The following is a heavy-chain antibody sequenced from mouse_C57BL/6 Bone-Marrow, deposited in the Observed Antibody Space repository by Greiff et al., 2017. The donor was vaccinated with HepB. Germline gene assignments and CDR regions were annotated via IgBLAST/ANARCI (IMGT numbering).Heavy chain of an antibody. CDR1: GFTFSDYG. Sequence: EVMLVESGGGLVQPGGSLKLSCAASGFTFSDYGMAWVRQAPRKGPEWVAFISNLAYSIYYADTVTGRFTISRENAKNTLYLEMSSLRSEDTAMYYCARVYYGSSLYYFDYWGQGTTLTVSS. CDR3: ARVYYGSSLYYFDY. CDR2: ISNLAYSI. V-gene: IGHV5-15*01. J-gene: IGHJ2*01. D-gene: IGHD1-1*01.